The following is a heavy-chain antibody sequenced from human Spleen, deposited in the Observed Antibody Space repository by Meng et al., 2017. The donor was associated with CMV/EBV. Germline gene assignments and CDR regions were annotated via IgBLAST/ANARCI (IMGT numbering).Heavy chain of an antibody. Sequence: QVLRQEPGPGLVKPSQTLSLTCTVSGGSISSGDYYWSWIRQPPGKGLEWIGRIYTSGSTNYNPSLKSRVTISVDTSKNQFSLKLSSVTAADTAVYYCAREFYGDYFIDYWGQGTLVTVSS. D-gene: IGHD4-17*01. V-gene: IGHV4-61*02. CDR1: GGSISSGDYY. CDR2: IYTSGST. CDR3: AREFYGDYFIDY. J-gene: IGHJ4*02.